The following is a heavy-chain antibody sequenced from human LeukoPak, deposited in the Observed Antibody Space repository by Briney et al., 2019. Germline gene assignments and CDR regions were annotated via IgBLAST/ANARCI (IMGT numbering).Heavy chain of an antibody. CDR2: IYYSGST. D-gene: IGHD3-9*01. J-gene: IGHJ4*02. V-gene: IGHV4-30-4*08. CDR1: GGSISSGDYY. CDR3: ARGKRSYDILTGYYKAPPDY. Sequence: PSQTLSLTCTVSGGSISSGDYYWSWIRQPPGKGLEWIGYIYYSGSTYYNPSLKSRVTISVDTSKNQLSLKLSSVTAADTAVYYCARGKRSYDILTGYYKAPPDYWGQGTLVTVSS.